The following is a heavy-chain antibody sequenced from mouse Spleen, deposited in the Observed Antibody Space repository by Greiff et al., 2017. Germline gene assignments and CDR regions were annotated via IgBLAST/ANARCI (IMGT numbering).Heavy chain of an antibody. CDR1: GYTFTSYY. V-gene: IGHV1S81*02. CDR3: TRSRGNYLDY. Sequence: QVQLQQSGAELVKPGASVKLSCKASGYTFTSYYMYWVKQRPGQGLEWIGEINPSNGGTNFNEKFKSKATLTVDKSSSTAYMQLSSLTSEDSAVYYCTRSRGNYLDYWGQGTTLTVSS. J-gene: IGHJ2*01. CDR2: INPSNGGT.